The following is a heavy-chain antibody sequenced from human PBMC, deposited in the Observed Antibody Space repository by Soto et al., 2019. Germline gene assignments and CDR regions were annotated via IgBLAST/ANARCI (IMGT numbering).Heavy chain of an antibody. CDR1: GYTFTSYA. CDR3: ARANPKTIRSIDY. V-gene: IGHV1-3*01. J-gene: IGHJ4*02. Sequence: ASVKVSCKASGYTFTSYAMHWVRQAPGQRLEWMGWINAGNGNTKYSQKFQGRVTITRDTSASTAYMELNSLRSEDTAVYYCARANPKTIRSIDYWGQGTLVTVSS. CDR2: INAGNGNT.